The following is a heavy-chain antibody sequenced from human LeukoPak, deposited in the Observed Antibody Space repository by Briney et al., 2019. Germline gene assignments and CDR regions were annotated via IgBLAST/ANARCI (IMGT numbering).Heavy chain of an antibody. V-gene: IGHV3-23*01. CDR1: GFTFSSYA. CDR3: AKDRGYGSGSYCFDY. CDR2: ISGSGGST. Sequence: PGGSLRLSCAASGFTFSSYAMSWVRQAPGKGLEWVSAISGSGGSTYYADSVKGRFTISRDNSKNTLYLQMNSLRAEDTAVYYCAKDRGYGSGSYCFDYWGQGTLVTVSS. D-gene: IGHD3-10*01. J-gene: IGHJ4*02.